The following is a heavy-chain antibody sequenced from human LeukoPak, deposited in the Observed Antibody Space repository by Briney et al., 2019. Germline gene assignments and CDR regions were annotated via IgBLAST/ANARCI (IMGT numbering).Heavy chain of an antibody. D-gene: IGHD6-19*01. CDR2: ISYSGST. CDR1: GGSISDYY. CDR3: ARQWGSGWPFDY. V-gene: IGHV4-59*01. Sequence: SETLSLTCTVSGGSISDYYWTWIRQPPGKGLEWIGYISYSGSTNYNPSLKSRVTISVDTSKNQFSLKVSSVTAADTAVYYCARQWGSGWPFDYWGQGTLVTVSS. J-gene: IGHJ4*02.